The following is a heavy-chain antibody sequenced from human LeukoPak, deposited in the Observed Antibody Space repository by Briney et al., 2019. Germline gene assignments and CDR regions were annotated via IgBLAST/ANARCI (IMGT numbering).Heavy chain of an antibody. CDR2: INHSGIT. Sequence: SETLLTCAVYGGSFSGYYWSWIRQPPGKGLKWIGEINHSGITNYNPSLKSRVTISVDTSKNQFSLKLNSVTAADTAVYYCARVDWFDPWGQGTLVTVSS. CDR1: GGSFSGYY. CDR3: ARVDWFDP. J-gene: IGHJ5*02. V-gene: IGHV4-34*01.